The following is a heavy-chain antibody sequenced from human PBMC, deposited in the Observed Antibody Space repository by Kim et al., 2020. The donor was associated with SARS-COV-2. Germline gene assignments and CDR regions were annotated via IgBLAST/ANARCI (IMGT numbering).Heavy chain of an antibody. D-gene: IGHD3-22*01. CDR3: ARLGPNYYDSSGYPYFDY. Sequence: KGRFTISRDNAKNSLYLQMNSLRAEDTAVYYCARLGPNYYDSSGYPYFDYWGQGTLVTVSS. V-gene: IGHV3-7*04. J-gene: IGHJ4*02.